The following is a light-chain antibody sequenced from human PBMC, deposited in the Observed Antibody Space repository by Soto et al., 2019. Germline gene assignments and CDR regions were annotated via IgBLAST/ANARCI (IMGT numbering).Light chain of an antibody. Sequence: DMQLTQSPSSMSASVGNSINITCQASQDIRKYLNWYQQKPGKAPNLLIYDTSNLETGVPSRFSGSGSGTDFTFTISSLQPEDIATYYCQQYDNLVTVGGGTKVDIK. V-gene: IGKV1-33*01. CDR2: DTS. CDR1: QDIRKY. CDR3: QQYDNLVT. J-gene: IGKJ4*01.